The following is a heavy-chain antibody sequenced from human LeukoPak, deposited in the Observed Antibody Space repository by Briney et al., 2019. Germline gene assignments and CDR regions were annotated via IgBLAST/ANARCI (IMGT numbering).Heavy chain of an antibody. J-gene: IGHJ4*02. CDR1: GYTFTDYY. CDR2: INPNSGGT. CDR3: ARASYYYDSSGYPGYYFDY. V-gene: IGHV1-2*02. D-gene: IGHD3-22*01. Sequence: ASVKVSCKASGYTFTDYYMHWVRQAPGQGLEWMGWINPNSGGTNYAQKFQGRVTMTRDTSISTAYMELSRLRSDNTAVYYCARASYYYDSSGYPGYYFDYWGQGTLVTVSS.